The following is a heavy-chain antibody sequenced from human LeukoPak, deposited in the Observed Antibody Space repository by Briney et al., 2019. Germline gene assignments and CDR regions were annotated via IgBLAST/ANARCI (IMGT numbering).Heavy chain of an antibody. CDR2: IRPHTGET. CDR1: GYNFPSYG. D-gene: IGHD2-2*01. Sequence: ASVKVSCKASGYNFPSYGINWVRQAPGQGLEWMGWIRPHTGETNSAQRFQDRVTMTTDTSTTTAYMELRSLRFDDTAVYYCARDRGGKGSAIFYWGRGSLVTVSS. CDR3: ARDRGGKGSAIFY. J-gene: IGHJ4*02. V-gene: IGHV1-18*01.